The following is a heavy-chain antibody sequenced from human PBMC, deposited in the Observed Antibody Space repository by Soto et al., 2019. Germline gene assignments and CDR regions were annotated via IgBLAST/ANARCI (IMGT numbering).Heavy chain of an antibody. D-gene: IGHD2-15*01. J-gene: IGHJ4*02. CDR3: AKDRGYCSGGSCYYFDY. CDR1: GFTFSSYG. V-gene: IGHV3-30*18. Sequence: GGSLRLSCAASGFTFSSYGMHWVRQAPGKGLEWVAVISYDGSNKYYADSVKGRFTFSRDNSKNTLYLQMNSLRAEDTAVYYCAKDRGYCSGGSCYYFDYWGQGTLVTVSS. CDR2: ISYDGSNK.